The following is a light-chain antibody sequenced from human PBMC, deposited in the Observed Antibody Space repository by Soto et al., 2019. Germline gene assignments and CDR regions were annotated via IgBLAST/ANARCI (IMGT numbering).Light chain of an antibody. Sequence: QSALTQPPSVSGTPGLRVTISCSGGSSNIGRDTVNWYQQLPGTAPKLLMFNDDQRPSGVPDRFSGSRSGTSASLAISGLQSDDEADYFCSTWDDSLNGWVFGGGTQLTVL. CDR3: STWDDSLNGWV. V-gene: IGLV1-44*01. CDR1: SSNIGRDT. CDR2: NDD. J-gene: IGLJ3*02.